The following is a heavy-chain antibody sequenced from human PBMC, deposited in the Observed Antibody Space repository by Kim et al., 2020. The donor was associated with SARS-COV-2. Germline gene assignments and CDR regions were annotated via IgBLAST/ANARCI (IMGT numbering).Heavy chain of an antibody. CDR3: VSRYVDTAS. CDR2: IIPILGIA. Sequence: SVKVSCKASGGTFSSYAISWVRQAPGQGLEWMGRIIPILGIANYAQKFQGRVTITADKSTSTAYMELSSLRSEETAVYYCVSRYVDTASWGQGTLVTVSS. J-gene: IGHJ4*02. V-gene: IGHV1-69*04. CDR1: GGTFSSYA. D-gene: IGHD5-18*01.